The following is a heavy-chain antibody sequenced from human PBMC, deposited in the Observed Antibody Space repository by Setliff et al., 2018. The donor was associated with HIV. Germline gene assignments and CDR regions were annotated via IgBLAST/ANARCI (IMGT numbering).Heavy chain of an antibody. D-gene: IGHD4-17*01. CDR2: ISGDNGNT. CDR1: GYMFIAYG. J-gene: IGHJ4*02. Sequence: ASVKVSCKTSGYMFIAYGINWVRQAPGQGLEWMGWISGDNGNTKYTQKLQGRVTMTTDTSTSTAYMELSSLRSEDTAVYYCARSPGDYLFDYWGQGTLVTVSS. CDR3: ARSPGDYLFDY. V-gene: IGHV1-18*01.